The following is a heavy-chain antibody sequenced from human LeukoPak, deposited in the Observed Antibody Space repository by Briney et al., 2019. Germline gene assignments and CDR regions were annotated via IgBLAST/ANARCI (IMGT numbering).Heavy chain of an antibody. D-gene: IGHD2-15*01. CDR3: TRECRDCSGYYFDY. CDR2: IRIKPYGGTT. Sequence: PGGSLRLSCTASGFTFGDYAMSWFRQAPGRGLEWVAFIRIKPYGGTTEYAASVKGRFTISRDDSKSIAYLQMNSLKTEDTAVYYCTRECRDCSGYYFDYWGQGTLVTVSS. J-gene: IGHJ4*02. V-gene: IGHV3-49*03. CDR1: GFTFGDYA.